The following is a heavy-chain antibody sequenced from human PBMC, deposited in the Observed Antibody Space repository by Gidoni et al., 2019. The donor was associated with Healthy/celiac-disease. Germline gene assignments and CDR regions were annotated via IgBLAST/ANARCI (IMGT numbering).Heavy chain of an antibody. Sequence: EVQLVESGGGLVKPGGSLRLSCAASGFTFSSYTMTWVRQAPGKGLEWVSSISSSGYYMYYEDSMKGRFTISRDNAKNSLYLQMNSLRAEDTAVYYCARDWGSYDYWGQGTLVTVSS. J-gene: IGHJ4*02. CDR3: ARDWGSYDY. CDR2: ISSSGYYM. CDR1: GFTFSSYT. D-gene: IGHD3-16*01. V-gene: IGHV3-21*01.